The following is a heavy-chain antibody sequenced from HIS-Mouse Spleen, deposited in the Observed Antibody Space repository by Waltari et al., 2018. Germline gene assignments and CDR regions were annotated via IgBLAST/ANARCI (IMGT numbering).Heavy chain of an antibody. V-gene: IGHV4-39*01. CDR3: ARKRTASGWFDP. CDR2: IYYSGST. Sequence: QLQLQESGPGLVKPSETLSLTCTVSGGSISSSSYYWGWIRQPPGKGLEWIGSIYYSGSTSYNPSLKGRVTISVDTSKNQFSLKLSSVTAADTAVYYCARKRTASGWFDPWGQGTLVTVSS. D-gene: IGHD2-21*02. CDR1: GGSISSSSYY. J-gene: IGHJ5*02.